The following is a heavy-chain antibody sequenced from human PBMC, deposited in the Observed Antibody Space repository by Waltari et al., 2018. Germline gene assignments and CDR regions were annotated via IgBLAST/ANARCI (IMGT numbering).Heavy chain of an antibody. CDR2: INHSEST. J-gene: IGHJ4*02. D-gene: IGHD1-26*01. CDR1: GGSFSGYY. V-gene: IGHV4-34*01. Sequence: QVQLQQWGAGLLKPSETLSLTCAVYGGSFSGYYWSWIRQPPGKGLEWIGEINHSESTNYNPSLKSRVTISVDTSKNQFSLKLSSVTAADTAVYYCAVGATVSYYFDYWGQGTLVTVSS. CDR3: AVGATVSYYFDY.